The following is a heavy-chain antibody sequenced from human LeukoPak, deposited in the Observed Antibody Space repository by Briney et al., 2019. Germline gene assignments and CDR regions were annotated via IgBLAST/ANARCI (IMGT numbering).Heavy chain of an antibody. CDR3: ARAAAGIKVDY. D-gene: IGHD6-13*01. Sequence: GGSLRLSCAASGFTFSSYWMSWVRQAPGKGLEWVSYISSSSSTIYYADSVKGRFTISRDNAKNSLYLQMNSLRAEDTAVYYCARAAAGIKVDYWGQGTLVTVSS. CDR2: ISSSSSTI. V-gene: IGHV3-48*01. CDR1: GFTFSSYW. J-gene: IGHJ4*02.